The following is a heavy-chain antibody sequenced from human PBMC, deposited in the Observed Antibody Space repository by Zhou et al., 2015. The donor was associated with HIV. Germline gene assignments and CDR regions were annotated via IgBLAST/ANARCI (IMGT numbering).Heavy chain of an antibody. Sequence: QVQLVQSGAEVKKPGASVKVSCKASGYTFTSYDINWVRQATGQGLEWMGWMNPNSGNTGYAQKFQGRVTMTRNTSISTAYMELSSLRSEDTAVYYCAIDYGDYGYWYFDLVGPWHPWSLSSS. CDR3: AIDYGDYGYWYFDL. V-gene: IGHV1-8*01. CDR2: MNPNSGNT. D-gene: IGHD4-17*01. J-gene: IGHJ2*01. CDR1: GYTFTSYD.